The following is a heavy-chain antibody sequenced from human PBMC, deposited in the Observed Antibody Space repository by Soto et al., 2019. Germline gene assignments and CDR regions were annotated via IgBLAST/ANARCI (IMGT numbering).Heavy chain of an antibody. J-gene: IGHJ3*01. CDR1: GGTFGRNA. D-gene: IGHD6-19*01. CDR2: IIPMFDTA. Sequence: QVVLVQSGAEVKNPGSSVKVSCKASGGTFGRNAINWVRQAPGQGFEWMGGIIPMFDTANHAQKFRDRIMITADESTNTAYLELKDLRSEDTAIYYCASPQGSGWRFNALDFWGQGTMVTVSS. CDR3: ASPQGSGWRFNALDF. V-gene: IGHV1-69*01.